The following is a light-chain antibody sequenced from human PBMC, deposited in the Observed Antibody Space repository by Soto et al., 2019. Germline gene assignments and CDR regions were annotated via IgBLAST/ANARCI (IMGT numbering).Light chain of an antibody. CDR1: QSITNY. CDR3: QHYNNWPPLT. V-gene: IGKV3D-15*01. Sequence: EIVLTQTPATLSLSPGERATLSCRASQSITNYLAWYQQKPGQPPSLLIYGASNRATGIPARFSGGGSGTEFTLTISSLQSEDFAVYYCQHYNNWPPLTFGQGRRLEI. CDR2: GAS. J-gene: IGKJ5*01.